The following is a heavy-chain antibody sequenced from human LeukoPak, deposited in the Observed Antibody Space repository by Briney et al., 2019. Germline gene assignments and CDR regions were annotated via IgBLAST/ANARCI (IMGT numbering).Heavy chain of an antibody. CDR3: ARGHYDVLAASYKWTPDY. Sequence: GGSLRLSCAASGFTFNTFNRNWVRQAPGKGLEWVSSITSGGDYIYYADSVKGRFTTSRDNAKNSLSLQLNSLRVEDTAVCYCARGHYDVLAASYKWTPDYWGQGTLVTVSS. CDR2: ITSGGDYI. CDR1: GFTFNTFN. D-gene: IGHD3-9*01. J-gene: IGHJ4*02. V-gene: IGHV3-21*01.